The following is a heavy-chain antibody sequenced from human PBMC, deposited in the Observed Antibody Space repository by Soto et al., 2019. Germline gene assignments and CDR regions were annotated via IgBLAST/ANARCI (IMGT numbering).Heavy chain of an antibody. CDR1: GYTFTSYG. D-gene: IGHD2-2*01. CDR3: ARVYCSSPSCSCDY. Sequence: GASVKVSCKASGYTFTSYGISWVRQAPGQGLEWMGWISAYNGNTNYAQKLQGRVTMTTDTSTSTAYMELRSLRSDDTAVYYCARVYCSSPSCSCDYWGQGTVVTVSS. J-gene: IGHJ4*02. CDR2: ISAYNGNT. V-gene: IGHV1-18*04.